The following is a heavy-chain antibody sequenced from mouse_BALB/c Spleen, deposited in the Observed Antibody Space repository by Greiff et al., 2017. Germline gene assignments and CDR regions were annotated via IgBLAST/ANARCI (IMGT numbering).Heavy chain of an antibody. J-gene: IGHJ3*01. CDR2: IYPGSGNT. V-gene: IGHV1-77*01. Sequence: QVQLKESGAELARPGASVKLSCKASGYTFTDYYINWVKQRTGQGLEWIGEIYPGSGNTYYNEKFKGKATLTADKSSSTAYMQLSSLTSEDSAVYFCARLLSGVGAYWGQGTLVTVSA. CDR3: ARLLSGVGAY. CDR1: GYTFTDYY. D-gene: IGHD2-1*01.